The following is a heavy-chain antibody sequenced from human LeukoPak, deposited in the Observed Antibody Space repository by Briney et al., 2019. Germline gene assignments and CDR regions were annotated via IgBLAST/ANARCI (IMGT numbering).Heavy chain of an antibody. D-gene: IGHD5-12*01. CDR3: ARVSRVDIVATIYN. CDR2: INPNSGGT. J-gene: IGHJ4*02. CDR1: GYTFTGYY. Sequence: GASVKVSCKASGYTFTGYYMHWVRQAPGQGLEWMGWINPNSGGTNYAQKFQGRVTMTRDTSISTAYMELSSLRSDDTAVYYCARVSRVDIVATIYNWGQGTLVTVSS. V-gene: IGHV1-2*02.